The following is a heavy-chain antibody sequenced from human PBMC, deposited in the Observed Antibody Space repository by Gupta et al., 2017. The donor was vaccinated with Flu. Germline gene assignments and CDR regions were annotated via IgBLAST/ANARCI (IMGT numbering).Heavy chain of an antibody. J-gene: IGHJ4*02. D-gene: IGHD4-17*01. Sequence: VQLVESGGGVVQPGRSLRLSCAASGFIFSDSGMHWVRQAPGKGLEGVADMWYDGSNEHYADSVKGRFTISRDNSKNMFDLQMNSLRVEDTAVYYCATDRDYGGNSPYYWGQGTLVTVSS. CDR3: ATDRDYGGNSPYY. V-gene: IGHV3-33*01. CDR2: MWYDGSNE. CDR1: GFIFSDSG.